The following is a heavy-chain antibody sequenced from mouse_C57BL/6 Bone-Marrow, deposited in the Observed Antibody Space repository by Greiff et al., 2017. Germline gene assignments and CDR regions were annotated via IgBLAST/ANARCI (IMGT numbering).Heavy chain of an antibody. D-gene: IGHD1-1*01. CDR1: GFSFNTYA. CDR3: VRNPKLLRRFAY. Sequence: EVKLVESGGGLVQPKGSLKLSCAASGFSFNTYAMNWVRQAPGKGLEWVARIRSKSNNYATYYADSVKDRFTISRDDSESMLYLQMNNLKTEDTAMYYSVRNPKLLRRFAYWGKGTLVTVSA. CDR2: IRSKSNNYAT. V-gene: IGHV10-1*01. J-gene: IGHJ3*01.